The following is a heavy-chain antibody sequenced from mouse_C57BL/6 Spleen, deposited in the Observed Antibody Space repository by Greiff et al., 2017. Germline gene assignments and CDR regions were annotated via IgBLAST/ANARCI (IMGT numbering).Heavy chain of an antibody. D-gene: IGHD1-1*01. CDR2: IYPSDSET. J-gene: IGHJ2*01. CDR3: ARRANYGSYFDY. Sequence: QVQLQQPGAELVRPGSSVKLSCKASGYTFTSYWMDWVKQRPGQGLEWIGNIYPSDSETHYNQKFKDKATLTVDKSSSTAYMQLSSLTSEDSAVYYCARRANYGSYFDYWGQGTTLTVSS. V-gene: IGHV1-61*01. CDR1: GYTFTSYW.